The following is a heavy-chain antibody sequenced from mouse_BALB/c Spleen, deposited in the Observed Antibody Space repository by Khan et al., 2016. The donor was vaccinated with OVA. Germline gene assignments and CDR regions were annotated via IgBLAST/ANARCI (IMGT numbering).Heavy chain of an antibody. CDR2: IYPGSDST. V-gene: IGHV1-77*01. D-gene: IGHD4-1*01. J-gene: IGHJ3*01. Sequence: QLQQSGPELVKPGASVKMSCKASGYTFTDYVMNWVKQRNGQGLEWIGQIYPGSDSTYYNEKFKGKATLTADRSSSTAYMQLSNLTSEDSAVYFCARAGWDVFAYWGQGTLVTVSA. CDR3: ARAGWDVFAY. CDR1: GYTFTDYV.